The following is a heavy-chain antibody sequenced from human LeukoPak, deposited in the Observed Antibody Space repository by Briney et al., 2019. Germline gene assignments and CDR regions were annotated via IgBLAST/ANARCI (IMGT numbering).Heavy chain of an antibody. J-gene: IGHJ4*02. Sequence: SSVKVSCKASGGTFSSYAISWVRQAPGQGLEWMGGIIPIFGTANYAQKFQGRVTITADESTSTAYMELSSLRSEDTAVYYCARELPAAIRIFDYWGPGTLVTVSS. CDR3: ARELPAAIRIFDY. CDR2: IIPIFGTA. V-gene: IGHV1-69*01. CDR1: GGTFSSYA. D-gene: IGHD2-2*02.